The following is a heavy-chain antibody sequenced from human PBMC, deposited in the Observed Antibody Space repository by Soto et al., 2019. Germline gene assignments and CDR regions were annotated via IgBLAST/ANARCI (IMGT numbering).Heavy chain of an antibody. Sequence: QVQLVESGGGVVQPGRSLRLSCAASGLTFSAAGMHWVRQAPGKGLEWVAFIANDGRSESYADSVKGRFTISRDNSKTRLYLQRNGLRAEDTAVYYCPKNKGRTAIDYGAREPWSASPQ. V-gene: IGHV3-30*18. CDR3: PKNKGRTAIDY. J-gene: IGHJ4*02. CDR2: IANDGRSE. CDR1: GLTFSAAG.